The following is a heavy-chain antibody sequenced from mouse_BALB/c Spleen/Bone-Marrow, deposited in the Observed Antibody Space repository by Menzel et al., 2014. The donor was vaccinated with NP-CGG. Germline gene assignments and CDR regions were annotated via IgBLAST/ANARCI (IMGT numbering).Heavy chain of an antibody. CDR1: GHTFTSYT. Sequence: VKLMESGAELAGPGASVKMSCKASGHTFTSYTMHWVKQRPGQGLEWIGYINPSSGYTNYNQKFKDKATLTADKSSSTAYMQLSSLTSEDSAVYYCARRYDYAMDYWGQGTSVTVSS. CDR2: INPSSGYT. CDR3: ARRYDYAMDY. D-gene: IGHD2-14*01. J-gene: IGHJ4*01. V-gene: IGHV1-4*01.